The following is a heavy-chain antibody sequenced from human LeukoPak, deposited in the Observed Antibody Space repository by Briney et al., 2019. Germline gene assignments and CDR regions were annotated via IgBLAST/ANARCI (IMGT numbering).Heavy chain of an antibody. CDR3: ARIPIYRYFDY. CDR1: GFTFSNYW. D-gene: IGHD2-2*02. Sequence: GGSLRLSCAASGFTFSNYWMNWVRQAPGKGLEWVSYISSSSSTIYYADSVKGRFTISRDNAKNSLYLQMNSLRAEDTAVYYCARIPIYRYFDYWGQGTLVTVSS. CDR2: ISSSSSTI. J-gene: IGHJ4*02. V-gene: IGHV3-48*01.